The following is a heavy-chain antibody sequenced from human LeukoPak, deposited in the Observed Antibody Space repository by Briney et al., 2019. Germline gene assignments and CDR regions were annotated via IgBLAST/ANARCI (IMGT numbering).Heavy chain of an antibody. CDR2: IYTSGST. V-gene: IGHV4-4*07. CDR3: ARGPHYALGIYFDY. D-gene: IGHD7-27*01. CDR1: GGSISSYY. J-gene: IGHJ4*02. Sequence: LETLSLTCTVSGGSISSYYWSWVRQPAGKGLEWIGRIYTSGSTNYNPSLKSRVTVSVDTSKNQFSLKLSSVTAADTAVYYCARGPHYALGIYFDYWGQGTLVTVSS.